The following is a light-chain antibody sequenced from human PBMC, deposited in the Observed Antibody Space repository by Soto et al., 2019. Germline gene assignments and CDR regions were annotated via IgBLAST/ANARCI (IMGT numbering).Light chain of an antibody. CDR1: QAIIRY. Sequence: DIEMTPSPSSLSASVGDRVTMSCRASQAIIRYLNWYQQKPGEAPKLLIYAASTLQSGVQSRFSGSGSGTDFTLTISCLQSEDFATYYCQQYYSYPRTFGQGTKVDIK. CDR3: QQYYSYPRT. V-gene: IGKV1-39*01. J-gene: IGKJ1*01. CDR2: AAS.